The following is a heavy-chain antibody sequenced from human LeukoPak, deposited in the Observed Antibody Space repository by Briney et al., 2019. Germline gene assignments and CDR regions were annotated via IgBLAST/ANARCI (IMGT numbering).Heavy chain of an antibody. CDR1: GFTFSSCW. CDR3: ARGPSIMITFGGVIAAELDY. V-gene: IGHV3-74*01. D-gene: IGHD3-16*02. CDR2: INSDGSST. Sequence: GGSLRLSCAASGFTFSSCWMHWVRQAPGKGLVWVSRINSDGSSTSYADSVKGRFTISRDNAKNTLYLQMNSLRAEDTAVYYCARGPSIMITFGGVIAAELDYWGQGTLVTVSS. J-gene: IGHJ4*02.